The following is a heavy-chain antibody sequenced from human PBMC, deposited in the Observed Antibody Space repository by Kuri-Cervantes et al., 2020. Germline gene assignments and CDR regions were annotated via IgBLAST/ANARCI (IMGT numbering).Heavy chain of an antibody. CDR1: GSSMTHAFY. Sequence: SETLSLTCDVSGSSMTHAFYWAWIRQSPGKGLEWIGSRYHSGIAFYNPSLKSRVTISVDTSKNQFSLKLSSVTAADTAVYYCARGLTHDLSRWFDPWGQGTLVTVSS. D-gene: IGHD3/OR15-3a*01. CDR2: RYHSGIA. V-gene: IGHV4-38-2*01. CDR3: ARGLTHDLSRWFDP. J-gene: IGHJ5*02.